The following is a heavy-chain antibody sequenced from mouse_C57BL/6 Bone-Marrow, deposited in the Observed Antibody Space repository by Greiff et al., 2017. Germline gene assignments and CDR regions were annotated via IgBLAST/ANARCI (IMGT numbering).Heavy chain of an antibody. V-gene: IGHV1-64*01. CDR2: IHPNSGST. J-gene: IGHJ4*01. CDR3: ARWLLRSMDY. D-gene: IGHD2-3*01. Sequence: QVQLQQPGAELVKPGASVKLSCKASGYTFTSYWMHWVKQRPGQGLEWIGMIHPNSGSTNYNEKFKSKATLTVDKSSSTAYMQLSVLTSEDSSVYYCARWLLRSMDYWGQGTSVTVSS. CDR1: GYTFTSYW.